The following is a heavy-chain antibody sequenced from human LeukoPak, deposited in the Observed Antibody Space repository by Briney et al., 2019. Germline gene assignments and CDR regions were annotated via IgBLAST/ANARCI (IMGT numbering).Heavy chain of an antibody. J-gene: IGHJ4*02. D-gene: IGHD6-6*01. CDR2: IYTSGST. CDR1: GGSISSGSYY. CDR3: ARDGTFRIAARPFDS. Sequence: PSQTLSLTCTVSGGSISSGSYYWSWIRQPAGKGLEWIGRIYTSGSTNYNPSLKSRVTISVDTSKNQFSLKVRSVTAADTAVYYCARDGTFRIAARPFDSWGQGTLVTVSS. V-gene: IGHV4-61*02.